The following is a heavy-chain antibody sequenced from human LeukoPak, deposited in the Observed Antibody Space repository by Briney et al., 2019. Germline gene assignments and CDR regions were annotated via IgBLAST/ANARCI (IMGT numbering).Heavy chain of an antibody. CDR3: ARAVTCGGGTCYLNY. Sequence: KPSETLSLTCTVSSGSISSSSYYWGWIRQPPGKGLEWIGSIYYSGSTSYNPSIKSRVTISVDTSKNQFSLRLSSVTAADTAFYYCARAVTCGGGTCYLNYWGQGTLVTVSS. J-gene: IGHJ4*02. D-gene: IGHD2-15*01. CDR2: IYYSGST. CDR1: SGSISSSSYY. V-gene: IGHV4-39*01.